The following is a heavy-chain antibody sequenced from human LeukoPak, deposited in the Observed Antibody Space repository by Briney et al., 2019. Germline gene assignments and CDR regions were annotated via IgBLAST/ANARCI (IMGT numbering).Heavy chain of an antibody. CDR3: ARDRRRLRGMNGDGDAFDI. V-gene: IGHV3-53*01. J-gene: IGHJ3*02. D-gene: IGHD1-1*01. CDR2: IYSDGSI. CDR1: GFSVGGNY. Sequence: GGSLRLSCAASGFSVGGNYISWVRQAPGKGLEWVSMIYSDGSIFHADSVKGRLTMSRDNLRNTLDLQMNSLRVEDTAVYFCARDRRRLRGMNGDGDAFDIWGQGTMVTVSS.